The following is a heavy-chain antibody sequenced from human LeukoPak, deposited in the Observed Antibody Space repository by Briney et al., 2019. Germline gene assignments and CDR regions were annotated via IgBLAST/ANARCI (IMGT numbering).Heavy chain of an antibody. CDR1: GFTFSSYA. J-gene: IGHJ4*02. CDR2: ISYDGSNK. D-gene: IGHD2-2*01. V-gene: IGHV3-30*04. Sequence: PGGSLRLSCAASGFTFSSYAMHWVRQAPGKGLEWVAVISYDGSNKYYADSVKGRFTISRDNSKNTLYLRMNSLRAEDTAVYYCARERPAAMPDYWGQGTLVTVSS. CDR3: ARERPAAMPDY.